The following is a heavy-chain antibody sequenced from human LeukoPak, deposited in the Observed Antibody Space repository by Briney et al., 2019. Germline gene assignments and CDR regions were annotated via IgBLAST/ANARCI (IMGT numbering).Heavy chain of an antibody. V-gene: IGHV3-30-3*01. Sequence: GGSLRLSCAASGFTFSIYAMHWVRQAPGKGLEWVAIISYDGSSKYYADSVKGRFTISRDTSKNTLYLQMSSLRAEDTAVYYCARDYGGNSGSLDYWGQGTLVTVSS. CDR1: GFTFSIYA. CDR3: ARDYGGNSGSLDY. CDR2: ISYDGSSK. J-gene: IGHJ4*02. D-gene: IGHD4-23*01.